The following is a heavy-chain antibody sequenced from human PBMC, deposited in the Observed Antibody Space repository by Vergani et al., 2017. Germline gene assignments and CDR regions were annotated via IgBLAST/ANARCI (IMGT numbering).Heavy chain of an antibody. D-gene: IGHD2-2*01. CDR2: INNNGGRT. Sequence: QLLESGGGLIQPGGSLRLSCAASGFTFNSYAMTWVRQAPGKGLEWVSGINNNGGRTYYADSVKGRFTISRDNSKNTLYLQMTYLRAEDTAIYYCAKVCGSTSCSYGEGAFDVWGHGTMVNVSS. CDR3: AKVCGSTSCSYGEGAFDV. V-gene: IGHV3-23*01. J-gene: IGHJ3*01. CDR1: GFTFNSYA.